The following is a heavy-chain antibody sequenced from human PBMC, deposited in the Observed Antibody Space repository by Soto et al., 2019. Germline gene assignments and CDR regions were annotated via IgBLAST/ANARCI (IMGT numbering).Heavy chain of an antibody. CDR2: LSYDGSNK. J-gene: IGHJ4*02. CDR3: AKDKRLRWFAHTPDY. D-gene: IGHD3-10*01. Sequence: GGSLRLSCAASGFTFSSYGMHWVRQAPGKGLEWVGGLSYDGSNKYYADSVKGRFTISRDNSKNTLYLQMNSLRVEDTAVYYCAKDKRLRWFAHTPDYWGQGTLVTVSS. CDR1: GFTFSSYG. V-gene: IGHV3-30*18.